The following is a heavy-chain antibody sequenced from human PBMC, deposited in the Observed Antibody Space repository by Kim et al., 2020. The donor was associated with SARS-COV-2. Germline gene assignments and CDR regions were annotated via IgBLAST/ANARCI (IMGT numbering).Heavy chain of an antibody. CDR1: GFPFSSYW. D-gene: IGHD4-17*01. CDR3: ARVVDYGRGAVLQH. V-gene: IGHV3-74*01. J-gene: IGHJ1*01. Sequence: GGSLRLSCAASGFPFSSYWMHWVRQAPGKGPVWLSRINSDGSDTGYADSLRGRLTISRDNAKNTLYLQMNSLRAEDTAVYYCARVVDYGRGAVLQHWGQGTLVTVSS. CDR2: INSDGSDT.